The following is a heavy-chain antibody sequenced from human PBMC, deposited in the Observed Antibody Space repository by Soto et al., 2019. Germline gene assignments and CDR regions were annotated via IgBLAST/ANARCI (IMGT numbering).Heavy chain of an antibody. CDR1: GGTFSSYA. J-gene: IGHJ4*02. CDR3: ARDRDYYDSIGYYSFDY. CDR2: IIPIFGTA. D-gene: IGHD3-22*01. V-gene: IGHV1-69*01. Sequence: QVQLVQSGAEVKKPGSSVKVSCKASGGTFSSYAISWVRQAPGQGLEWMGGIIPIFGTANYAQKFQGRVTITADESTSTAYMELSSLRSEDTAVYYCARDRDYYDSIGYYSFDYWGQGTLVTVSS.